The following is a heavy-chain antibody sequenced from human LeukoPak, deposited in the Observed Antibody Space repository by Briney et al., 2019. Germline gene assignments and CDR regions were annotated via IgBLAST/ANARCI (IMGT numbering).Heavy chain of an antibody. CDR2: IYTSGST. Sequence: SETLSLTCTVSGGSISSYYWSWIRQPAGKGLEWVGRIYTSGSTNYNPSLKSRVTMSVDTSKNHFSLNLTSVTAADTAMYYCARVAERTWLPYDAAFDIWGRGTMVTVSS. D-gene: IGHD3-9*01. CDR1: GGSISSYY. CDR3: ARVAERTWLPYDAAFDI. J-gene: IGHJ3*02. V-gene: IGHV4-4*07.